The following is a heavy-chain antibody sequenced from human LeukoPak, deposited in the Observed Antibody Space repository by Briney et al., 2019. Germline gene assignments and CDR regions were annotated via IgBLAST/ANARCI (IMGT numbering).Heavy chain of an antibody. J-gene: IGHJ4*02. CDR3: AREHCDYVWGSYRYINRYYFDY. CDR2: IWYDGSNK. V-gene: IGHV3-33*01. CDR1: GFTFSSYG. D-gene: IGHD3-16*02. Sequence: GGSLRLSCAASGFTFSSYGMHWVRQAPGKGLEWVAVIWYDGSNKYYADSVKGRFTISRDNSKNTLYLQMNSLRAEDTAVYYCAREHCDYVWGSYRYINRYYFDYWGQGTLVTVSS.